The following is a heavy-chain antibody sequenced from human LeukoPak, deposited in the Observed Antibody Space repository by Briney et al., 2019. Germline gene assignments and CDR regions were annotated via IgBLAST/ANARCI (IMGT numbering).Heavy chain of an antibody. CDR1: GFTFSSYA. Sequence: PGGSLRLSCAASGFTFSSYAMHWVRQAPGKGLEWVAVISYDGSNKYYADSVKGRFTISRDNSKNTLYLQMNSLRAEDTAVYYCAKDSADYGGNFDYWGQGTLVTVSS. J-gene: IGHJ4*02. V-gene: IGHV3-30*04. CDR2: ISYDGSNK. D-gene: IGHD4-23*01. CDR3: AKDSADYGGNFDY.